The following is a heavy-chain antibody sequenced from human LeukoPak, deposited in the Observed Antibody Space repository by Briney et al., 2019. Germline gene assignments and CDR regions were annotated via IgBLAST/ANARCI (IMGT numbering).Heavy chain of an antibody. CDR2: IYTSGST. J-gene: IGHJ4*02. CDR3: ARDTGAIDY. CDR1: GGSINNYY. D-gene: IGHD7-27*01. V-gene: IGHV4-4*07. Sequence: SETLSLTCSVSGGSINNYYWTWIRQPAGKGLEWIGRIYTSGSTNYNPSLKTRVSMSIDTSKNHFSLKLTSVSAADTAVYYCARDTGAIDYWGQGTLVTVSS.